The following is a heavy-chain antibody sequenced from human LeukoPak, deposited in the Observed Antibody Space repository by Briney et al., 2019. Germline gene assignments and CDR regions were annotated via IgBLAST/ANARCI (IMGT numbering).Heavy chain of an antibody. D-gene: IGHD6-13*01. CDR2: ISWNSGSI. CDR1: GFTFDDYA. V-gene: IGHV3-9*01. Sequence: PGRSLRLSCAASGFTFDDYAMHWVRQAPGKGLEWVSGISWNSGSIGYADSVKGRFTISRDNAKNSLYLQMNSLRAEGTALYYCAKDIAAAGTGWYFDLWGRGTLVTVSS. CDR3: AKDIAAAGTGWYFDL. J-gene: IGHJ2*01.